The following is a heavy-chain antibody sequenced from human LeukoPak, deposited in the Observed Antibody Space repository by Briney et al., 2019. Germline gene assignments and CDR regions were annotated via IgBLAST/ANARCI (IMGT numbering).Heavy chain of an antibody. Sequence: SETLSLTCTVSGGSISSSSYYWGWIRQPPGKGLEWIGSIYYSGSTYYNPSLKSRVTISVDTSKNQFSLKLSSVTAADTAIYYCAREGGQWPAYYYYMDVWGKGTTVTVSS. CDR2: IYYSGST. V-gene: IGHV4-39*07. CDR1: GGSISSSSYY. CDR3: AREGGQWPAYYYYMDV. D-gene: IGHD6-19*01. J-gene: IGHJ6*03.